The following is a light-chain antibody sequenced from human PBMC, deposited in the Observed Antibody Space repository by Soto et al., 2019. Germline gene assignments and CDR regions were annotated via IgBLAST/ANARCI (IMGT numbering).Light chain of an antibody. Sequence: QSVLTQPASVSGSPGQSITISCTGTSSDVGGYKYVSWYQQHPGKAPKLIIAGNRNRPSGVPDRFSGSKSGTSASLAITGLQVEDEADYYCQSYDSSLDGYVFGPGTKLIVL. CDR2: GNR. V-gene: IGLV2-14*01. CDR3: QSYDSSLDGYV. J-gene: IGLJ1*01. CDR1: SSDVGGYKY.